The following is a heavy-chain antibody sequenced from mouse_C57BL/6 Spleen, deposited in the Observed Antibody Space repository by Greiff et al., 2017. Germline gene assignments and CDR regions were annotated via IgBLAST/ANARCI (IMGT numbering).Heavy chain of an antibody. D-gene: IGHD2-1*01. CDR3: ARRGVEDYGNYEVEFDY. V-gene: IGHV5-6*02. CDR1: GFTFSSYG. CDR2: ISSGGSYT. Sequence: EVKLVESGGDLVKPGGSLKLSCAASGFTFSSYGMSWVRQTPDKRLEWVATISSGGSYTYYPDSVKGRFTISRDNAKNTLYLQMSSLKSEDTAMYYCARRGVEDYGNYEVEFDYWGQGTTLTVSS. J-gene: IGHJ2*01.